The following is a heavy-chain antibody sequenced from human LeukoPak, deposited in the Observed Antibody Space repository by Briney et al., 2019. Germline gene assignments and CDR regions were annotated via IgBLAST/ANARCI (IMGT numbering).Heavy chain of an antibody. Sequence: GGSLRLSCAASGFTFSSYAMHWVRQAPGKGLEWVAVISYDGSNKYYADSVKGRFTISRDNAKNSLYLQMNSLRAEDSALYYCAKDKWQQLVLGSFDYWGQGTLVTVSS. D-gene: IGHD6-13*01. CDR2: ISYDGSNK. CDR3: AKDKWQQLVLGSFDY. CDR1: GFTFSSYA. V-gene: IGHV3-30-3*01. J-gene: IGHJ4*02.